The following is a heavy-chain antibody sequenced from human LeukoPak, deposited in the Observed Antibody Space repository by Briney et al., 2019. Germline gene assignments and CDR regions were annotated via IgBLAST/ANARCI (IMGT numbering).Heavy chain of an antibody. V-gene: IGHV1-46*01. D-gene: IGHD3-9*01. J-gene: IGHJ3*02. Sequence: ASVKVSCKASGYTFTNYCMHWVRQAPGQGLEWMGIINPSAGSPIYAQTFQGRLTMTTDMSTSTVYMELSTLRSDDTAVYFCAKDPRDILTGDYDAFDIWGQGTMVTVSS. CDR3: AKDPRDILTGDYDAFDI. CDR2: INPSAGSP. CDR1: GYTFTNYC.